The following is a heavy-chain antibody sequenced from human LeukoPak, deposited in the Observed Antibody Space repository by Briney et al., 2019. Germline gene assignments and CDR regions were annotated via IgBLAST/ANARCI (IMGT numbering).Heavy chain of an antibody. Sequence: GASVKVSCKASGYTFTTYGISWVRQAPGQGLEWTGWISAYNGNTNYAQKLQGRVTLTTDTSTRTAYMELRSLRSDDTAVYYCARIAVAGDYYYYYYMDVWGKGTTVTVSS. CDR1: GYTFTTYG. CDR2: ISAYNGNT. D-gene: IGHD6-19*01. J-gene: IGHJ6*03. V-gene: IGHV1-18*01. CDR3: ARIAVAGDYYYYYYMDV.